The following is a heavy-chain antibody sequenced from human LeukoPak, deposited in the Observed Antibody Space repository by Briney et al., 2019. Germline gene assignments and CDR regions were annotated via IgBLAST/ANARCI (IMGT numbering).Heavy chain of an antibody. V-gene: IGHV4-34*01. D-gene: IGHD2-2*01. J-gene: IGHJ4*02. CDR1: GGSFSGYY. CDR2: INHSGST. CDR3: ARGVVPAAPDFDY. Sequence: SETLSLTCAVYGGSFSGYYWSWIRQPPGKGLEWIGEINHSGSTNYNPSLKSRVTISVDTSKNQFSLKQSSVTAADTAVYYCARGVVPAAPDFDYWGQGTLVTVSS.